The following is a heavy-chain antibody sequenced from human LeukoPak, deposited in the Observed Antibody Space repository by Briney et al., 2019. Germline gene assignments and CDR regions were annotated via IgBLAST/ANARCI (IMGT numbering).Heavy chain of an antibody. CDR1: GFTFSTYW. V-gene: IGHV3-74*01. Sequence: GGSLRLSCAASGFTFSTYWMHWVRQAPGKGLVWVSRINIDGSNTNYADSVKGRFTISRDNAKNTLYLQMDSLRAEDTAVYYCARSLGGAYDYWGQGTLVTVSS. J-gene: IGHJ4*02. CDR2: INIDGSNT. D-gene: IGHD1-26*01. CDR3: ARSLGGAYDY.